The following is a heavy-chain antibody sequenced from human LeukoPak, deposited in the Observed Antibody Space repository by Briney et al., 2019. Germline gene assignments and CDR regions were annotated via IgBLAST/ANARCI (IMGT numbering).Heavy chain of an antibody. Sequence: GASVKVSCKASGYTFTGYYMHWVRQAPGQGLEWMGIINPSGGSTSYAQKFQGRVTMTRDTSTSTVYMELSSLRSEDTAVYYCAREPTVTTMSRYFDYWGQGTLVTVSS. V-gene: IGHV1-46*01. CDR2: INPSGGST. CDR1: GYTFTGYY. CDR3: AREPTVTTMSRYFDY. J-gene: IGHJ4*02. D-gene: IGHD4-11*01.